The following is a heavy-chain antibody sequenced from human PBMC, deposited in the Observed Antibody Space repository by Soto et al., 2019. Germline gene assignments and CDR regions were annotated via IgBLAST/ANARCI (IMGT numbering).Heavy chain of an antibody. J-gene: IGHJ4*02. V-gene: IGHV1-46*01. CDR1: GYTFTSYY. D-gene: IGHD1-26*01. Sequence: ASVKVSCKASGYTFTSYYMHWVRQAPGQGLEWMGIINPSGGSTSYAQKFQGRVTMTRDTSTSTVYMELSSLRSEDTAVYYCARDLVGATISNYFDYWGQGTLVTVSS. CDR3: ARDLVGATISNYFDY. CDR2: INPSGGST.